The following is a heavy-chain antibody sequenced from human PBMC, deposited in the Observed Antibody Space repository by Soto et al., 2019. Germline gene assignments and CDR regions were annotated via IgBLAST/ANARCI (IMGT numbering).Heavy chain of an antibody. V-gene: IGHV1-69*02. CDR3: ARRPRDSNYYMDV. Sequence: QVQLVQSGAEVKKPGSSVKVSCKASGGTFSSYTISWVRQAPGQGLEWMGRIIPILGIANYAQKFQGRVTITADKTTSTAYMAPSSLRAADTAVYSCARRPRDSNYYMDVWGKGTTVTVSS. J-gene: IGHJ6*03. CDR2: IIPILGIA. CDR1: GGTFSSYT. D-gene: IGHD4-4*01.